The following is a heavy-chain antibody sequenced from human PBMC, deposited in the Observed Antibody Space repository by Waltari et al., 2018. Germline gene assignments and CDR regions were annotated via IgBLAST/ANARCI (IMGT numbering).Heavy chain of an antibody. J-gene: IGHJ3*01. Sequence: VQLVESGGGLVEPGGSLSLSCAASGFTFSDAWMYWVRQAPGKGRGWVGRIKSNRDGGTTEYTAPVKGRFIISRDDSRATLDLQMNNLKTEDAAVYYCTTDWGSGSYPLYAFDLWGPGTMVTVSS. CDR3: TTDWGSGSYPLYAFDL. CDR1: GFTFSDAW. CDR2: IKSNRDGGTT. V-gene: IGHV3-15*01. D-gene: IGHD1-26*01.